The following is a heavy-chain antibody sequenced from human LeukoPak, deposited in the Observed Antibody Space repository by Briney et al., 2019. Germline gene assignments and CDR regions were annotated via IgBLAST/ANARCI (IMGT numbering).Heavy chain of an antibody. V-gene: IGHV4-39*07. J-gene: IGHJ4*02. CDR3: ARGGYYYDSSGYYY. CDR1: GGSISSTSYY. D-gene: IGHD3-22*01. Sequence: SETLSLTCTVSGGSISSTSYYRGWIRQSPGKELEWLGSIYHSGSTYYNPSLKSRVTISVDTSKNQFSLKLSSVTAADTAVYYCARGGYYYDSSGYYYWGQGTLVTVSS. CDR2: IYHSGST.